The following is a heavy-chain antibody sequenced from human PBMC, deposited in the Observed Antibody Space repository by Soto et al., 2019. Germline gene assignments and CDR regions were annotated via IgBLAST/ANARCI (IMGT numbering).Heavy chain of an antibody. CDR2: IYYSGST. D-gene: IGHD2-2*02. V-gene: IGHV4-59*01. CDR1: GGSISSYY. J-gene: IGHJ5*02. Sequence: SETLSLTCTVSGGSISSYYWSWIRQPPGKGLEWIGYIYYSGSTNYNPSLKSRVTISVDTSKNQFSLKLSSVTAADTAVYYCARATLEVGVPAAIPGGIYGWFDPWGQGTLVTVSS. CDR3: ARATLEVGVPAAIPGGIYGWFDP.